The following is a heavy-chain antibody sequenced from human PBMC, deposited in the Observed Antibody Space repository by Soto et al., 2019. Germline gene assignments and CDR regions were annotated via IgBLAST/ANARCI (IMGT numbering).Heavy chain of an antibody. V-gene: IGHV4-34*02. J-gene: IGHJ2*01. CDR2: INHSGAT. CDR3: AKDRPYDGSAYYGPGRNFDL. CDR1: GGSFSGYY. Sequence: QVQLQQWGAGLLKSSETLSLTCAVYGGSFSGYYWSWIRQSPGKGLEWIGEINHSGATNYHSSLKNRVTISVDTSKKQFSLRLTSVTAADTAVYYCAKDRPYDGSAYYGPGRNFDLWGRGTLVTVSS. D-gene: IGHD3-22*01.